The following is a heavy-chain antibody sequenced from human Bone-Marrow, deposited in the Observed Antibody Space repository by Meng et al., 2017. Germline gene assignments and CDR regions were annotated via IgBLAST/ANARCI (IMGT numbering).Heavy chain of an antibody. J-gene: IGHJ3*02. Sequence: GESLKISCAASGFTFSSYAMHWVRQAPGKGLEWVAVISYDGSNKYYADSVKGRFTISRDNSKNTLYLQMNSLRAEDTAVYYCARDRYSSADSGAYDIWGQATMATVSS. CDR3: ARDRYSSADSGAYDI. CDR1: GFTFSSYA. D-gene: IGHD6-19*01. V-gene: IGHV3-30*01. CDR2: ISYDGSNK.